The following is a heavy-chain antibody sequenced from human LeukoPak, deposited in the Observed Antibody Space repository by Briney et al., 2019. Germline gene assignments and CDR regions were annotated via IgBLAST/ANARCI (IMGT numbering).Heavy chain of an antibody. D-gene: IGHD2-2*01. Sequence: PGGSLRLSCAASGFTFSSHGMHWVRQAPGKGLEGVAVIRNDGSHRYYGDSVQGRFTISRDNSWNTLYLQINSLRPEDTAVYYCVKDRRTEAYGMEVWGQGTTVTVSS. CDR1: GFTFSSHG. J-gene: IGHJ6*02. CDR3: VKDRRTEAYGMEV. CDR2: IRNDGSHR. V-gene: IGHV3-30*18.